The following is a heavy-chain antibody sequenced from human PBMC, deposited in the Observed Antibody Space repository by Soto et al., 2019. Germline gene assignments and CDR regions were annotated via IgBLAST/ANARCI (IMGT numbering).Heavy chain of an antibody. CDR3: VRDRDLYRDMFHADL. CDR1: GFTFRSYR. J-gene: IGHJ4*01. CDR2: IVGSSGTI. Sequence: GGSLRLSCAASGFTFRSYRMNWVRQAPGKGLEWVSYIVGSSGTINYADSVKGRFTISRDNSKNTLYLQMNSLRAEDTAVYFCVRDRDLYRDMFHADLWGQGTLVTVSS. V-gene: IGHV3-48*01. D-gene: IGHD3-10*02.